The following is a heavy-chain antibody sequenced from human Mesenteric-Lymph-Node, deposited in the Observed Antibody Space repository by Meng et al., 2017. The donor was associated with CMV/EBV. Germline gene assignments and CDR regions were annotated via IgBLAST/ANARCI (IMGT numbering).Heavy chain of an antibody. CDR3: ARDVTTAHNNWFDP. D-gene: IGHD1-1*01. CDR2: IFHSGTT. V-gene: IGHV4-4*02. Sequence: SCGSISCNVWWSWVPPTPGMGLEWIGEIFHSGTTNYNPSLKRRVSISVDNSKTQFSLNLTSVTAADTAVYYCARDVTTAHNNWFDPWGQGTLVTVSS. CDR1: CGSISCNVW. J-gene: IGHJ5*02.